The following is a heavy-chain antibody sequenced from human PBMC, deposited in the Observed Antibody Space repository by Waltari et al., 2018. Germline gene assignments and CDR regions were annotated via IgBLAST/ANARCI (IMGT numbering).Heavy chain of an antibody. CDR1: GYSISSGYY. J-gene: IGHJ3*02. CDR3: ARAGGITIFGVVIGLTAFDI. D-gene: IGHD3-3*01. V-gene: IGHV4-38-2*01. Sequence: QVQLQESGPGLVKPSETLSLTCAVSGYSISSGYYWGWIRQPPGKGLEWIGSIYHSGGTYYNPSRKSRVTISVDTSKNQFSLKLSSVTAADTAVYYCARAGGITIFGVVIGLTAFDIWGQGTMVIVSS. CDR2: IYHSGGT.